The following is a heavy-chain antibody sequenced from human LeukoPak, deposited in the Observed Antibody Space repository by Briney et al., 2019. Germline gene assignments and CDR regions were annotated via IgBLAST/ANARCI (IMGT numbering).Heavy chain of an antibody. D-gene: IGHD3-22*01. CDR1: GLTFSRYA. V-gene: IGHV3-30*03. J-gene: IGHJ4*02. Sequence: GGSLRLSCAASGLTFSRYAMHWVRQVPGKGLEWVAVISNDGNNKYYSDSVRGRFTISRDNSKSTLFLQMHSLRAEDTAVYYCARTERYYYDNSGNYYDLGGPHFDSWGQGTLVTVSS. CDR2: ISNDGNNK. CDR3: ARTERYYYDNSGNYYDLGGPHFDS.